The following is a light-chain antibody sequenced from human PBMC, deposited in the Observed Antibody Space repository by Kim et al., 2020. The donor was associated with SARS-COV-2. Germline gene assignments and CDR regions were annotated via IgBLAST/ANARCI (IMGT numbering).Light chain of an antibody. CDR3: QQSHSSPQT. CDR2: GTS. Sequence: ASVGDRVTISCRASYNINTYLNWYQQKPGKAPRLLIYGTSNLQSGVPPRFSGSGSGTEFTLTINSLQFEDFATYFCQQSHSSPQTFGQGTKVDIK. V-gene: IGKV1-39*01. J-gene: IGKJ1*01. CDR1: YNINTY.